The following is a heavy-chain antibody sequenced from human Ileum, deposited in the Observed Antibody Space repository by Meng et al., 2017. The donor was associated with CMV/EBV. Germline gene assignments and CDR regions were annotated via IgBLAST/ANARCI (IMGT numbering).Heavy chain of an antibody. V-gene: IGHV1-46*01. CDR2: INPSGGST. D-gene: IGHD4-23*01. CDR3: ASGYPVLASTVGTRWFDS. Sequence: IPTYYISWFRQAPDQGIEWIETINPSGGSTSYVQTCQLTVTMTSDKATSTVYREMSSLRSEVTAVYYCASGYPVLASTVGTRWFDSWGQGTLVTVSS. CDR1: IPTYY. J-gene: IGHJ5*01.